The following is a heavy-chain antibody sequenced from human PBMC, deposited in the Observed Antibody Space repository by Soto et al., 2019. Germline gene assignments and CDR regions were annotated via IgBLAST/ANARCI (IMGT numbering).Heavy chain of an antibody. CDR1: GYTFTGYY. J-gene: IGHJ6*02. CDR3: ARDVTIFGVVPYYYYGMDV. Sequence: ASVKVSCKASGYTFTGYYMHWVRQAPGQGLEWMGWINPNSGGTNYAQKFQGWVTMTRDTSISTAYMELSRLRSDGTAVYYCARDVTIFGVVPYYYYGMDVWGQGTTVTVSS. V-gene: IGHV1-2*04. D-gene: IGHD3-3*01. CDR2: INPNSGGT.